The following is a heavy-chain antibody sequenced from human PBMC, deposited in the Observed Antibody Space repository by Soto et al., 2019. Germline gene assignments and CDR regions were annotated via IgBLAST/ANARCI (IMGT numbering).Heavy chain of an antibody. J-gene: IGHJ4*02. CDR2: IIPILGIA. Sequence: QVQLVQSGAEVKKPGSSVKVSCKASGGTFSSYTISWVRQAPGQGLEWMGRIIPILGIANYAQKFQGRVTITADKSTSTADMELSSLRSEDTAVYYWARGMVRGVMGYWGQGTLVTVSS. D-gene: IGHD3-10*01. CDR1: GGTFSSYT. V-gene: IGHV1-69*02. CDR3: ARGMVRGVMGY.